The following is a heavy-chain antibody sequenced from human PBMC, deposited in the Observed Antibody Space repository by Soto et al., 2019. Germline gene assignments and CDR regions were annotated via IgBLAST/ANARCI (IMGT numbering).Heavy chain of an antibody. CDR1: GGSISSYY. CDR2: IFSSGST. V-gene: IGHV4-59*01. J-gene: IGHJ3*02. CDR3: ARRYGSAFDI. Sequence: PSETLSLTCTVSGGSISSYYWSWIRQPPGKGLEWIGYIFSSGSTNYNPSLKSRVTISVDTSKNQFSLKLSSVTAADTAVYYCARRYGSAFDIWGQGTMVTVSS. D-gene: IGHD3-10*01.